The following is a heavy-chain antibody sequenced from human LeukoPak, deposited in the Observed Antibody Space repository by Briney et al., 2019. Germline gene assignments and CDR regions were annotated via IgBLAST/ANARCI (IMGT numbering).Heavy chain of an antibody. CDR1: GGTLRSYS. D-gene: IGHD2-15*01. CDR2: IIPILGIA. V-gene: IGHV1-69*02. J-gene: IGHJ6*02. Sequence: SVTVSFTASGGTLRSYSFRWVGQAPGQRAEWMGRIIPILGIANYAQKFQGRVTITADKSTSTAYMELSSLRSEDTAVYYCVSTCGSCPSYYYYGMDVWGQGTTVTVSS. CDR3: VSTCGSCPSYYYYGMDV.